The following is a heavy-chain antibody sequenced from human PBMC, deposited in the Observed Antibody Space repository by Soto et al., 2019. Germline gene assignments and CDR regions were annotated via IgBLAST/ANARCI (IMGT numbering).Heavy chain of an antibody. CDR2: IIPVFGTT. CDR3: ARGGGPYVWFNEF. J-gene: IGHJ4*02. CDR1: GGLFSSFA. D-gene: IGHD3-10*02. V-gene: IGHV1-69*13. Sequence: SVKVSCKDSGGLFSSFAISWVRQAPGQGLEWLGGIIPVFGTTYYAEKFQDRVNITADESANTAYMELSSLTSGDTAIYYCARGGGPYVWFNEFWGQGNLVTVT.